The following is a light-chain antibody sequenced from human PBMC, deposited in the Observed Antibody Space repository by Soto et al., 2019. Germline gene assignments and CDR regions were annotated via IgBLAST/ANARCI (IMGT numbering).Light chain of an antibody. CDR1: QSVSAGH. Sequence: EIVLTQSPGTLSLSPGERATLSCSASQSVSAGHLAWYQQKPGQAPRLLIYRASSRATGIPDRFSGSGSGTDFTLTISRLEPEDFAVYFCQQYGSSPLTFGGGTKWIS. V-gene: IGKV3-20*01. CDR2: RAS. J-gene: IGKJ4*01. CDR3: QQYGSSPLT.